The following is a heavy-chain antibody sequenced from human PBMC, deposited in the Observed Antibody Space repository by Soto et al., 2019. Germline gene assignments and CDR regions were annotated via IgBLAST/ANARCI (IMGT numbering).Heavy chain of an antibody. V-gene: IGHV6-1*01. CDR2: TYYRSKWYN. Sequence: SQTLSLTCAISGDSVSSNSAAWNWIRQSPSRGLEWLGRTYYRSKWYNDYAVSVKSRITINPDTSKNQFSLQLNSVTPEDTAVYYCATDRAYSSTWPTRDYYYGMDVWGQGNTVTVSS. CDR3: ATDRAYSSTWPTRDYYYGMDV. J-gene: IGHJ6*02. CDR1: GDSVSSNSAA. D-gene: IGHD6-13*01.